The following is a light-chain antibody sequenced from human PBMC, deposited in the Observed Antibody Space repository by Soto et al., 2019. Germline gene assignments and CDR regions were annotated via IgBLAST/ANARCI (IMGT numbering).Light chain of an antibody. J-gene: IGLJ1*01. V-gene: IGLV2-18*01. CDR1: SSDVGSYNR. Sequence: QSVLTQPPSVSGSPGQSVTISCTGTSSDVGSYNRVSWYQQSPGTAPKLMIYEVSNRPSGVPDRFSGSKSGNTASLTISGLQDEDEADYYCSLDTSSNTFVFGTGTKVTVL. CDR3: SLDTSSNTFV. CDR2: EVS.